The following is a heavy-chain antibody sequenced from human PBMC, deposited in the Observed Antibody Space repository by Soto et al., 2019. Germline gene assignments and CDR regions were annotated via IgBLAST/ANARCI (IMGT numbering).Heavy chain of an antibody. CDR3: AKGSAWGHYYNSNVDG. J-gene: IGHJ6*03. D-gene: IGHD3-10*01. CDR2: ITGNGLST. CDR1: GFRFGDYA. V-gene: IGHV3-23*01. Sequence: EVQLLESGGGLVQPGGSLRLSCAASGFRFGDYAMSWVRQAPGKGLEWVSSITGNGLSTYYADSVKGRFTISRDNSKNTLFLQLNGLRGEDTAVYDFAKGSAWGHYYNSNVDGWGKGTAVAVSS.